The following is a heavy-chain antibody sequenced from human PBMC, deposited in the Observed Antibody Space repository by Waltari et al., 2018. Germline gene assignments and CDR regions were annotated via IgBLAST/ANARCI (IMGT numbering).Heavy chain of an antibody. CDR2: IRNDGTKK. V-gene: IGHV3-30*02. Sequence: QVQLVESGGGVVQPGGSLRLSCAASGFTFSSHGMHWVRQAPGKGLEGVACIRNDGTKKYSEDSVKGRFTISRDNSKNTLYLQMNSLRAEDTAVYYCAKEGGLFAGYGSFDYWGQGTLVTVSS. J-gene: IGHJ4*02. D-gene: IGHD5-18*01. CDR1: GFTFSSHG. CDR3: AKEGGLFAGYGSFDY.